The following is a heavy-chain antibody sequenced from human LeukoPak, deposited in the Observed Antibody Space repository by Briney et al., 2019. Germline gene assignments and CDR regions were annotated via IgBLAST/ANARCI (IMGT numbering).Heavy chain of an antibody. D-gene: IGHD6-6*01. V-gene: IGHV1-2*02. CDR1: GYTFTGYY. CDR2: INPNSGGT. Sequence: GASVKVSCKASGYTFTGYYMHWVRQAPGQGLEWMGWINPNSGGTNYAQKFQGRVTMTGDTSISTAYMELSRLRSDDTAVYYCARTNRAYSSSSNLDYWGQGTLVTVSS. J-gene: IGHJ4*02. CDR3: ARTNRAYSSSSNLDY.